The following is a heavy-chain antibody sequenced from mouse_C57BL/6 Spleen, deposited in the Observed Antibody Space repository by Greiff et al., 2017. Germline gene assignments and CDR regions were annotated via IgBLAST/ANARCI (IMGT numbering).Heavy chain of an antibody. V-gene: IGHV1-50*01. Sequence: VQLQQPGAELVKPGASVKLSCKASGYTFTSYWMQWVKQRPGQGLEWIGEIDPSDSYTNYNQKFKGKATLTVDTSSSTAYMQLSSLTSEDSAVYYCARGGDYSNYFDYWGKGTTLTVSS. D-gene: IGHD2-5*01. CDR2: IDPSDSYT. CDR3: ARGGDYSNYFDY. J-gene: IGHJ2*01. CDR1: GYTFTSYW.